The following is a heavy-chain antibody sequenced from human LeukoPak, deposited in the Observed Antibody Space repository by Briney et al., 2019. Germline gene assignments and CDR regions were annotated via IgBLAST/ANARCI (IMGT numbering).Heavy chain of an antibody. D-gene: IGHD3-10*01. CDR3: ARESITMVRGNYYYGMDA. Sequence: ASVKVSCKASGYTFTSYGISWVRQAPGQGLEWMGWISAYNGNTNYAQKLQGRVTMTTDTSTSTAYMELRSLRSDDTAVYYCARESITMVRGNYYYGMDAWGQGTTVTVSS. CDR2: ISAYNGNT. V-gene: IGHV1-18*01. CDR1: GYTFTSYG. J-gene: IGHJ6*02.